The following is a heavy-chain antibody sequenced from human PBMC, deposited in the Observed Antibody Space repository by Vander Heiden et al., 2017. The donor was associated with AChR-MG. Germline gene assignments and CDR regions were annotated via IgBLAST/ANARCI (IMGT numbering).Heavy chain of an antibody. D-gene: IGHD6-6*01. CDR3: TTDGIEYSSSSALDY. CDR2: IKSKTDGGTT. Sequence: EVQQVESGGGLVKPGGSLRLSCAASGFTFSNAWMSWVRQAPGKGLEWVGRIKSKTDGGTTDYAAPVKGRFTISRDDSKNTLYLQMNSLKTEDTAVYYCTTDGIEYSSSSALDYWGQGTLVTVSS. V-gene: IGHV3-15*01. J-gene: IGHJ4*02. CDR1: GFTFSNAW.